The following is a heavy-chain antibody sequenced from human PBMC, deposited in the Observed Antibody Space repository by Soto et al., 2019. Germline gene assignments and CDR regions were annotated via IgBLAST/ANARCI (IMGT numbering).Heavy chain of an antibody. CDR3: AGPRNHYFMDA. Sequence: QVQLQESGPGLVRPSETLSLTCSVSDGSISGLYWTWVRQSPGKGLEWIGWIYSSGTTNYNPSLKSRVAFSVDPSKNPFSLKLTSLTAADTAIYYCAGPRNHYFMDAWGKGTTVAVSS. CDR2: IYSSGTT. CDR1: DGSISGLY. D-gene: IGHD1-1*01. J-gene: IGHJ6*03. V-gene: IGHV4-59*08.